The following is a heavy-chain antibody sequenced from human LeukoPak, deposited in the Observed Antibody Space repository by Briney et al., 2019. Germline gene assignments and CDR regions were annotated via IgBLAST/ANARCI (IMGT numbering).Heavy chain of an antibody. CDR1: GGSISNADYY. J-gene: IGHJ4*02. V-gene: IGHV4-30-4*08. CDR2: ISYSGTT. D-gene: IGHD5-24*01. Sequence: SETLSLTCTLSGGSISNADYYWSWIRQPPGKGLEWIGYISYSGTTYYNPSLKSRVTISVDRPKRQLSLKLSSVTAADTAVYYCARGGSSHDYNDHEPFEYWGQGTLVTVSS. CDR3: ARGGSSHDYNDHEPFEY.